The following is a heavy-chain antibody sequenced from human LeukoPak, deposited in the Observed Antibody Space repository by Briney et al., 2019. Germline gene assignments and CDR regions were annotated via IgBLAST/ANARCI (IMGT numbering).Heavy chain of an antibody. J-gene: IGHJ5*02. V-gene: IGHV1-69*01. D-gene: IGHD2-2*01. CDR3: ARALLRYCSGTSCYWFDP. Sequence: SVKVSCKASGGTFSSYVISWVRQAPGKGLEWMGGIIPIFGTANYAQKFQGRVTITADESTSTAYMELSSLRSEDTAVYHCARALLRYCSGTSCYWFDPWGQGTLVTVSS. CDR1: GGTFSSYV. CDR2: IIPIFGTA.